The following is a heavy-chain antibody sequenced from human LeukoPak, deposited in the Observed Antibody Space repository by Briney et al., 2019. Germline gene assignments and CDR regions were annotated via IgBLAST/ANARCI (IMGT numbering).Heavy chain of an antibody. Sequence: GRSLRLSCAASGFTFSNYWMHWVRQAPGKGLVWVSRIDTDGGDTSYADSVKGRFTISRDNAKNTLYLQMNNLRAEDTAMYYCTRDRYPAAREFDYWGQGTLVTVSS. CDR2: IDTDGGDT. V-gene: IGHV3-74*01. J-gene: IGHJ4*02. D-gene: IGHD2-2*01. CDR1: GFTFSNYW. CDR3: TRDRYPAAREFDY.